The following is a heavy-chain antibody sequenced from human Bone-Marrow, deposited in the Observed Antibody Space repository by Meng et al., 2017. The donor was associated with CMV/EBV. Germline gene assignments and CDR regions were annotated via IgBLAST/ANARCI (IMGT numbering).Heavy chain of an antibody. D-gene: IGHD6-6*01. J-gene: IGHJ5*02. CDR2: IIPIFGTA. Sequence: SVKVSCKASGGTFSSYAISWVRQAPGQGLEWMGGIIPIFGTANYAQKFQGRVTITTDESTSTAYMELSSLRSEDTAVYYCASRWVRGSSSVWSDPWGQGTLVTVSS. CDR3: ASRWVRGSSSVWSDP. CDR1: GGTFSSYA. V-gene: IGHV1-69*05.